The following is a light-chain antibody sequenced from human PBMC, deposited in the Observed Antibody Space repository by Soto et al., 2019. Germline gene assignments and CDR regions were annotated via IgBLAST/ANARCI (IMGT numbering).Light chain of an antibody. CDR3: CSYAGSSTS. CDR1: SSDVGSYNL. CDR2: EVS. Sequence: QSALTQPASVSGSPGQSITISCTGTSSDVGSYNLVSWYQQHPGKAPKLMIYEVSKRPSGVSNRCSGSKSGNTASLTISGLQAEDEADYYCCSYAGSSTSFGGGTQLTVL. J-gene: IGLJ3*02. V-gene: IGLV2-23*02.